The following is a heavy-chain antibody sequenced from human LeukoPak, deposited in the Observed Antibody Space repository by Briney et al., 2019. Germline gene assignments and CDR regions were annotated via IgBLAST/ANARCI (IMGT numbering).Heavy chain of an antibody. CDR3: ASLTVTRGSGY. CDR2: IYYSGST. V-gene: IGHV4-39*01. Sequence: SETLSLTCTVSGGSISSSSYYWGWIRQPPGKGLEWIGSIYYSGSTYYNPSLKSRVTISVDTSKNQFSLKLSSVTAADTAVYYCASLTVTRGSGYWGQGTLVTASS. CDR1: GGSISSSSYY. D-gene: IGHD4-17*01. J-gene: IGHJ4*02.